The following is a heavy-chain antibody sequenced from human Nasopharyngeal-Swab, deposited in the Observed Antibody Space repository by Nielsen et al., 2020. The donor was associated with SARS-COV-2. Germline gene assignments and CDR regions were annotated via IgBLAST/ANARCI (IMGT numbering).Heavy chain of an antibody. CDR3: ARERTAPGTLYYFDY. Sequence: WIRQPPGKGLEWIGYISYGGDPHYNPSLKGRVSMSTDSSKNQFSLKLTSVTAADTALYYCARERTAPGTLYYFDYWGQGTPVTVSS. CDR2: ISYGGDP. J-gene: IGHJ4*02. D-gene: IGHD1/OR15-1a*01. V-gene: IGHV4-30-4*01.